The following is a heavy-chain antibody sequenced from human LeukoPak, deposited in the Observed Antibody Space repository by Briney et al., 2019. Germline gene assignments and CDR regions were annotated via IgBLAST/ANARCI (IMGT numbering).Heavy chain of an antibody. CDR3: ARDPIAGSYYYYYYMDV. CDR2: INPSGGST. J-gene: IGHJ6*03. V-gene: IGHV1-46*01. Sequence: GASVKVSCKASGYTFTSYYMHWVRQAPGQGLEWMGIINPSGGSTSYAQKFQGRVTMTRDMSASTVYMELSSLRSEDTAVYYCARDPIAGSYYYYYYMDVWGKGTTVTVSS. D-gene: IGHD3-10*01. CDR1: GYTFTSYY.